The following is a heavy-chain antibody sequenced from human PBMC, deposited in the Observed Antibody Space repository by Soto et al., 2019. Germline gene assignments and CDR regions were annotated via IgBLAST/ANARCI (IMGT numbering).Heavy chain of an antibody. Sequence: GASVKVSCKASGYTFTNYYLHWVRQAPGQGLEWVGMINPSARSASYAQKLRGRLTMGRDTSTTTVYMELSRLTFEDTAVYFCARDNSAANGVLDHWGQGTLVTVSS. CDR2: INPSARSA. V-gene: IGHV1-46*04. CDR1: GYTFTNYY. J-gene: IGHJ4*02. CDR3: ARDNSAANGVLDH. D-gene: IGHD1-1*01.